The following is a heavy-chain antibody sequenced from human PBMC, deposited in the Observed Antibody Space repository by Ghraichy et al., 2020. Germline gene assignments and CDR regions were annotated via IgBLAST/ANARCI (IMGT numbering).Heavy chain of an antibody. V-gene: IGHV4-61*01. CDR1: GGSVSSSSYY. CDR3: ARVGRTYCSSDGSYRVKDF. D-gene: IGHD2-2*02. CDR2: ISYSGST. Sequence: SETLSLTCTVSGGSVSSSSYYWSWIRQPPGKGLEWIGYISYSGSTNYNPSLRSRGTISLDTYKNQFSLKLNSVTAADTAVYYCARVGRTYCSSDGSYRVKDFWGQGILVTVSS. J-gene: IGHJ4*02.